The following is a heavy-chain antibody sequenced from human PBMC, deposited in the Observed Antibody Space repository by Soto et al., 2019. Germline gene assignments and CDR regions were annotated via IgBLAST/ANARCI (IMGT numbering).Heavy chain of an antibody. D-gene: IGHD3-3*01. J-gene: IGHJ4*02. CDR3: ARDRDAYYDFWSGYYDY. V-gene: IGHV3-30-3*01. Sequence: QVQLVESGGGVVQPGRSLRLSCAASGFTFSSYAMHWVRQAPGKGLEWVAVISYDGSNKYYADSVKGRFTISRDNSKNTLYLQTNSLRAEDTAVYYCARDRDAYYDFWSGYYDYWGQGTLVTVSS. CDR1: GFTFSSYA. CDR2: ISYDGSNK.